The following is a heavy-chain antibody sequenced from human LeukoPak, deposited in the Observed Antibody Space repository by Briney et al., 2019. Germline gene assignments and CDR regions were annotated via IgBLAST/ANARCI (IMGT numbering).Heavy chain of an antibody. CDR2: ISPYNGNT. D-gene: IGHD1-26*01. Sequence: ASVKVSCKASDYTFTSYVITWVRQAPGQGLEWMGWISPYNGNTNYAQKVQGRVTMTTDTSTSTAYMELRSLRADDTAVYYCARVGAALNWFDPWGQGTLVTVSS. J-gene: IGHJ5*02. CDR3: ARVGAALNWFDP. CDR1: DYTFTSYV. V-gene: IGHV1-18*01.